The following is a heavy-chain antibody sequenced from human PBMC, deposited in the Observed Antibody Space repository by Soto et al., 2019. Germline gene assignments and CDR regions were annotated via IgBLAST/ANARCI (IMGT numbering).Heavy chain of an antibody. V-gene: IGHV3-7*05. J-gene: IGHJ5*02. CDR3: ASGIDP. CDR2: IKPEGSET. CDR1: GFMFSDSW. Sequence: EAQLVESGGDLVQPGGSLRLSCAASGFMFSDSWMNWVRQAPGKGLEWVANIKPEGSETAYVDSVKGRFTISRDNAKKLLYLQMNSLRVDDTAVYYCASGIDPWGQGTLVTVSS.